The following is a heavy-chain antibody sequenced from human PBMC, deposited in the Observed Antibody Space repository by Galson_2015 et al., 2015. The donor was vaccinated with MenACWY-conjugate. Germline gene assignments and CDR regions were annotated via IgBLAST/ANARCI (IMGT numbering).Heavy chain of an antibody. D-gene: IGHD3-22*01. CDR2: ASGSGGVT. V-gene: IGHV3-23*01. Sequence: SLRLSCAASGFIFNKFGMTWIRQAPGKGLEWVSAASGSGGVTYHEDSVKGRFNICRDNSKNNLYLQMNSLKDEDTAIYYCAKGPLYDSSGSDSDYFDYWGHVTLVTVSS. CDR1: GFIFNKFG. J-gene: IGHJ4*01. CDR3: AKGPLYDSSGSDSDYFDY.